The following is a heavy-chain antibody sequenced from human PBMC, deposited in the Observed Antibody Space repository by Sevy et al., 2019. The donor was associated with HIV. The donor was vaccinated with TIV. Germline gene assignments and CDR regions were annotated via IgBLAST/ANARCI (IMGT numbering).Heavy chain of an antibody. CDR3: ARVVYYDSTAYYFDY. Sequence: ASLKVSCKASGYMFIAYFIHWVRQAPGQGLEWMGRINPNSGDTNSAQKFQGRVTMTRDTSINTVYMELSRLRSDDTAVYSCARVVYYDSTAYYFDYWGQGTPVTVSS. CDR2: INPNSGDT. D-gene: IGHD3-22*01. V-gene: IGHV1-2*06. J-gene: IGHJ4*02. CDR1: GYMFIAYF.